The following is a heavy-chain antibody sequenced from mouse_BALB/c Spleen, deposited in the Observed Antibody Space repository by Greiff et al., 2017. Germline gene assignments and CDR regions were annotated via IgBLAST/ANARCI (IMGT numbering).Heavy chain of an antibody. J-gene: IGHJ2*01. CDR3: ARTGYYFDY. CDR1: GYSITSDYA. D-gene: IGHD4-1*01. CDR2: ISYSGST. V-gene: IGHV3-2*02. Sequence: EVMLVESGPGLVKPSQSLSLTCTVTGYSITSDYAWNWIRQFPGNKLEWMGYISYSGSTSYNPSLKSRISITRDTSKNQFFLQLNSVTTEDTATYYCARTGYYFDYWGQGTTLTVSS.